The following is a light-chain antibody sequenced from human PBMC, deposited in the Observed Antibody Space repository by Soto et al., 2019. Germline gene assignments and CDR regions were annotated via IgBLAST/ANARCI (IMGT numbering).Light chain of an antibody. Sequence: EIVLTKSPGTLALSPGERATLSCRASQSIGNNQLAWYQQKPGQAPRLLIYGASSRAAGIPDRFGGSGSGTDFTLTISRLEPEDFAVYYCQQYGSSGTFGQGTKVDIK. CDR3: QQYGSSGT. J-gene: IGKJ1*01. V-gene: IGKV3-20*01. CDR1: QSIGNNQ. CDR2: GAS.